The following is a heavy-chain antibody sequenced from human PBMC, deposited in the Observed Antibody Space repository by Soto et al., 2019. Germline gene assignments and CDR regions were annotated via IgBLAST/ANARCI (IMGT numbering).Heavy chain of an antibody. CDR2: ISSSSSYI. CDR1: GFTFSSYS. Sequence: GGSLRLSCAASGFTFSSYSMNWVRQAPGKGLEWVSSISSSSSYIYYADSVKGRFTISRDNAKNSLYLQMNSLRAEDTAVYYCARDRQYYYDISGYWTDALDIWGQGTMVTVSS. CDR3: ARDRQYYYDISGYWTDALDI. V-gene: IGHV3-21*01. D-gene: IGHD3-22*01. J-gene: IGHJ3*02.